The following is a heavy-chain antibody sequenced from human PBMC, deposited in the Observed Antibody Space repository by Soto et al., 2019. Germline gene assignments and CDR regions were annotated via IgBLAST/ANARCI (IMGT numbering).Heavy chain of an antibody. J-gene: IGHJ6*02. CDR2: ISSSSSYI. D-gene: IGHD5-18*01. Sequence: EVQLVESGGGLVKPGGSLRLSCAASGFTFSSYSMNWVRQAPGKGLEWVSSISSSSSYIYYADSVKGRFTISRDNAKNSLYLQMNSLRAEDTAVYYCARELYTAMGYYYYYYGMDVWDQGTTVTVSS. CDR1: GFTFSSYS. CDR3: ARELYTAMGYYYYYYGMDV. V-gene: IGHV3-21*01.